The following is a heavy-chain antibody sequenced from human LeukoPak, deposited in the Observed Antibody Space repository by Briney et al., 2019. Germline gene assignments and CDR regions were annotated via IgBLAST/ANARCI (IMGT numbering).Heavy chain of an antibody. V-gene: IGHV4-39*01. CDR1: GGAISGSTYY. D-gene: IGHD6-13*01. CDR2: IHSNGGT. J-gene: IGHJ3*01. CDR3: ARSYCSSCPDGN. Sequence: SETLSLTCTVSGGAISGSTYYWGRIRQPPGKGLEWIGSIHSNGGTYYNPSLKSRVTISVDTSKNQFSLKLSSVTATDTAVYYCARSYCSSCPDGNWGQGTMVTISS.